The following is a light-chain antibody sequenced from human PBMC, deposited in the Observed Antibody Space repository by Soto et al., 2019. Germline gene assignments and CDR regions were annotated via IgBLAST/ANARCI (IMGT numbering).Light chain of an antibody. J-gene: IGKJ1*01. Sequence: EIVLAQSPGNLSLSAGERGTLTCRASQSVTTRLAWYQHKPGQAPTLLMSGASNRAGGVPGRLSGSWCGADFTLSISRLEPADFAVYYCQQYRTLWTFGQGTKVYIK. CDR1: QSVTTR. CDR3: QQYRTLWT. CDR2: GAS. V-gene: IGKV3-20*01.